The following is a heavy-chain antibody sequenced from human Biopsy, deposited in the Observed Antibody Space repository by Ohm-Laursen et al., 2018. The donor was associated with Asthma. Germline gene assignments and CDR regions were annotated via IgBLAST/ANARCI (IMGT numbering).Heavy chain of an antibody. J-gene: IGHJ4*02. Sequence: SLRLACAASGCADSRDYMFWVRQAPGKSLEWVSVIYSGGTSHTADSVRGRFTISRDHSKNTLYLQMHSLRAEDTAVYYCARGDSSNWSHYYFDYWGQGTLVTVSS. D-gene: IGHD3-22*01. CDR3: ARGDSSNWSHYYFDY. V-gene: IGHV3-53*01. CDR1: GCADSRDY. CDR2: IYSGGTS.